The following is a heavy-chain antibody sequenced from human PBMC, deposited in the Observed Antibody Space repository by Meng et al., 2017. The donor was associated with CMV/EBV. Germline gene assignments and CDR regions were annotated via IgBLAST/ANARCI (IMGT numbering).Heavy chain of an antibody. CDR2: IDWDDDQ. CDR1: GFSLSNIGVR. J-gene: IGHJ4*01. Sequence: SGPTLVKPTQTLTLTCTFSGFSLSNIGVRVSWIRQPPGKALEWLAHIDWDDDQFYSTSLKTRLTISKDTSKNQVVLTMTNMDPVDTATYYCALTMVVTRGFFDYWGQGTSVTVSS. V-gene: IGHV2-70D*14. CDR3: ALTMVVTRGFFDY. D-gene: IGHD4-23*01.